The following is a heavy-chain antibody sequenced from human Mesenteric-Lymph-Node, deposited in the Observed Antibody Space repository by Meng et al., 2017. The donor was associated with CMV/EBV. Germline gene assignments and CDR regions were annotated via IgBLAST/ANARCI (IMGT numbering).Heavy chain of an antibody. Sequence: ASAKVSCKASGYTFTSYDINWVRQATGQGLEWRGWMNPNSGNTGYAQKFQGRVTITRNTSISTAYMELGRLRSDDTAVYYCARDSVVVIANYYYGMDVWGQGTTVTVSS. J-gene: IGHJ6*02. V-gene: IGHV1-8*03. D-gene: IGHD2-21*01. CDR1: GYTFTSYD. CDR3: ARDSVVVIANYYYGMDV. CDR2: MNPNSGNT.